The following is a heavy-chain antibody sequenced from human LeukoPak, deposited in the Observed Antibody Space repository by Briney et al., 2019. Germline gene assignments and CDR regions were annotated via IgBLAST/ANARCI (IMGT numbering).Heavy chain of an antibody. CDR2: IIPIFGTA. V-gene: IGHV1-69*05. D-gene: IGHD5-18*01. CDR3: AIQDTAMVSGFDY. J-gene: IGHJ4*02. CDR1: GGTFSSYA. Sequence: AASVKVSCKASGGTFSSYAISWVRQAPGQGLEWMGGIIPIFGTANYAQKFQGRVTITTDESTSTAYMELSSLRPEDTAVYYCAIQDTAMVSGFDYWGQGTLVTVSS.